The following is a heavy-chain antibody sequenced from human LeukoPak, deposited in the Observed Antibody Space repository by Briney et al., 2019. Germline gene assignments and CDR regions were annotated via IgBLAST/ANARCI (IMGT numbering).Heavy chain of an antibody. CDR3: ARGPIWTAAAVRGNYYYMDV. Sequence: SETLSLTCTVSGGSISSYYWSWIRQPPGKGLEWIGHFYYSGRTNYNPSLKSRVTISVDTSKNQFSLKLSSVTAADTAVYYCARGPIWTAAAVRGNYYYMDVWGKGTTVTVSS. D-gene: IGHD6-13*01. CDR1: GGSISSYY. V-gene: IGHV4-59*01. J-gene: IGHJ6*03. CDR2: FYYSGRT.